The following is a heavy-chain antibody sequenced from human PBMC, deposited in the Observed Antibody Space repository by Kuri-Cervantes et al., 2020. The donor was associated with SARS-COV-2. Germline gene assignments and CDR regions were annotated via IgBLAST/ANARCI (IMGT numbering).Heavy chain of an antibody. CDR1: GGSFSNYV. D-gene: IGHD2-2*02. CDR3: ARGGKYQLLYRCEYYFDY. V-gene: IGHV1-69*15. CDR2: IIPIFGTT. J-gene: IGHJ4*02. Sequence: KISCKASGGSFSNYVISWVRQAPGQGLEWMGRIIPIFGTTNFAQRFQGRVTITADESTSTAYMELSSLRFEDTAVYYCARGGKYQLLYRCEYYFDYWGQGTLVTVSS.